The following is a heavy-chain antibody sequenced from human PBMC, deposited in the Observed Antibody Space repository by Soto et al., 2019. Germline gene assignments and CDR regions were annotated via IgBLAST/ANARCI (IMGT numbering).Heavy chain of an antibody. Sequence: ASVRVSCKASGYTFPSYYMHWVRQAPGQGLEWMGIINPSGGSTSYAQKFQGRVTITRDTSASTAYMELSSLRSEDTAVYYCARAAVAATRYAFDIWGQGTMVTVSS. V-gene: IGHV1-46*01. J-gene: IGHJ3*02. CDR2: INPSGGST. D-gene: IGHD6-19*01. CDR3: ARAAVAATRYAFDI. CDR1: GYTFPSYY.